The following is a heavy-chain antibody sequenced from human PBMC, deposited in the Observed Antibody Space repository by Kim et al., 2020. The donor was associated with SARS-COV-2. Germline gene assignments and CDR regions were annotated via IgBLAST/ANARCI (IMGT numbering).Heavy chain of an antibody. V-gene: IGHV4-31*02. Sequence: PTLKSRFTISVDTSKNQFSLKLSSVTAADTAVYYCARAVITMIVVVGAFDIWGQGTMVTVSS. J-gene: IGHJ3*02. CDR3: ARAVITMIVVVGAFDI. D-gene: IGHD3-22*01.